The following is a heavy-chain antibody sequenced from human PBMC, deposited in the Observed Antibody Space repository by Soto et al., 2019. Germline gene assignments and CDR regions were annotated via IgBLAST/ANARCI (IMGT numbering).Heavy chain of an antibody. CDR2: IIPVFDTV. CDR3: ARGYFDL. J-gene: IGHJ2*01. V-gene: IGHV1-69*06. D-gene: IGHD2-15*01. CDR1: GGLFSSYA. Sequence: QEQLVQSGAEVKKSGSSVKVSCKDTGGLFSSYAVSWVRQAPGQGLEWMGGIIPVFDTVYYAQKFQGRVTMTRDTSTGRVYMELSSLRSEDTALYYCARGYFDLWGRGTLVTVSS.